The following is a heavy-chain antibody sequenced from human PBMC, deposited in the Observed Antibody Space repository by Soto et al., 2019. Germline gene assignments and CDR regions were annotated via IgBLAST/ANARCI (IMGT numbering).Heavy chain of an antibody. CDR2: INHSGST. CDR3: ARVHIVVVPAAMRLNYYYYGMDV. CDR1: GGSFSGYY. Sequence: SETLSLTCAVYGGSFSGYYWSWIRQPPGKGLEWIGEINHSGSTNYNPSLKSRVTISVDTSKNQFSLKLSSVTAADTAVYYCARVHIVVVPAAMRLNYYYYGMDVWGQGTTVTVFS. V-gene: IGHV4-34*01. J-gene: IGHJ6*02. D-gene: IGHD2-2*01.